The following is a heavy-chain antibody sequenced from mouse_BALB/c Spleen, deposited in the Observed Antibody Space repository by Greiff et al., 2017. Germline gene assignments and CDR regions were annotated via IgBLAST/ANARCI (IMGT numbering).Heavy chain of an antibody. V-gene: IGHV7-3*02. Sequence: EVQLVESGGGLVQPGGSLRLSCATSGFTFTDYYMSWVRQPPGKALEWLGFIRNKANGYTTEYSASVKGRFTISRDNSQSILYLQMNTLRAEDSATYYCARRRGYYDYVYAMDYWGQGTSVTVSS. CDR1: GFTFTDYY. CDR2: IRNKANGYTT. CDR3: ARRRGYYDYVYAMDY. J-gene: IGHJ4*01. D-gene: IGHD2-4*01.